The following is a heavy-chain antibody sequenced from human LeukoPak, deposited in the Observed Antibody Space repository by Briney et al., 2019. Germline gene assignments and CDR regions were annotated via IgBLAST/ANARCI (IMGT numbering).Heavy chain of an antibody. CDR1: GFTFSSYG. J-gene: IGHJ4*02. V-gene: IGHV3-23*01. D-gene: IGHD3-10*01. Sequence: GGSLRLSCATSGFTFSSYGMSWVRQAPGKGLEWVSAISGSGGSTYYADSVKGRFTISRDNSKNTLYLQMNSLRAEDTAVYYCAKNPLRGVTIYYFDYWGQGTLVTVSS. CDR2: ISGSGGST. CDR3: AKNPLRGVTIYYFDY.